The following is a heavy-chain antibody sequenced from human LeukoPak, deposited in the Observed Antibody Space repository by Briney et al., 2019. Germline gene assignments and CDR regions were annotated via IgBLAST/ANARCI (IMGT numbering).Heavy chain of an antibody. V-gene: IGHV1-46*01. Sequence: ASVKVSCKASGYTFTSYYMHWVRQAPGQGLEWMGIINPSGGSTSYAQKFQGRVTMTRDTSTSTVYMELSSLRSDDTAVHYCARVRDGYNYGDYWGQGTLVTVSS. CDR3: ARVRDGYNYGDY. D-gene: IGHD5-24*01. CDR1: GYTFTSYY. J-gene: IGHJ4*02. CDR2: INPSGGST.